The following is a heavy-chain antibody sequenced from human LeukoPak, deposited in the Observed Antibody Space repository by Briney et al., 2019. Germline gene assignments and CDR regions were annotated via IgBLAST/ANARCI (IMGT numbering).Heavy chain of an antibody. CDR1: GYTFTSYY. D-gene: IGHD3-10*01. Sequence: ASVKVSCKASGYTFTSYYMHWVRQAPGQGLEWMGGIIPIFGTANYAQKFQGRVTITADESTSTAYMELSSLRSEDTAVYYCAREYYYGSGGYWGQGTLVTVSS. V-gene: IGHV1-69*13. CDR3: AREYYYGSGGY. CDR2: IIPIFGTA. J-gene: IGHJ4*02.